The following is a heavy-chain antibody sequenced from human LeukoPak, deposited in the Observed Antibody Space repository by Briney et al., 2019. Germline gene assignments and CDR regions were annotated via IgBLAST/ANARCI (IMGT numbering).Heavy chain of an antibody. J-gene: IGHJ4*02. CDR3: ARQMGVGATLYYFDY. V-gene: IGHV3-7*01. CDR2: IKQDGSEK. CDR1: GLTFSSYW. D-gene: IGHD1-26*01. Sequence: PGGSLRLSCAASGLTFSSYWMSWVRQAPGKGLEWVANIKQDGSEKYYVDSVKGRFTISRDNAKNSLYLQMNSLRAEDTAVYYCARQMGVGATLYYFDYWGQGTLVTVSS.